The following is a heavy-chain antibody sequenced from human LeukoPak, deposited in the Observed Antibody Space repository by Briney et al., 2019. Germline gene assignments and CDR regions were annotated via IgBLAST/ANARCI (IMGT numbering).Heavy chain of an antibody. D-gene: IGHD6-13*01. Sequence: SETLSLTCAVSGGSISSSSYYWGWIRQPPGTGLEWIGSIYYSGSTYYNPSLKSRVTISVDTSKNQFSLKLSSVTAADTAVYYCARSGIAGYFDYWGQGTLVTVSS. CDR1: GGSISSSSYY. CDR3: ARSGIAGYFDY. CDR2: IYYSGST. V-gene: IGHV4-39*01. J-gene: IGHJ4*02.